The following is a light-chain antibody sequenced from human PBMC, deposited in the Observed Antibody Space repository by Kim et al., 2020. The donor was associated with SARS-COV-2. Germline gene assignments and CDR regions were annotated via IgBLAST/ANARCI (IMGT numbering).Light chain of an antibody. J-gene: IGLJ2*01. CDR3: SSYTSSSTVV. V-gene: IGLV2-14*01. CDR2: DVN. Sequence: QSALTQPASVSGSPGQSITISCTGTSSDIGYYNYVSWFQQYPGKAPKLMIYDVNNRPSGVSNRFSGSKSGNSASLTISGLQAEDEADYYCSSYTSSSTVVFGGGTKLTVL. CDR1: SSDIGYYNY.